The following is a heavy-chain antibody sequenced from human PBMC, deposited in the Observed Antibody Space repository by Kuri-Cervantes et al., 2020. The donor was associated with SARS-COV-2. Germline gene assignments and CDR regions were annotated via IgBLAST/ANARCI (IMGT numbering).Heavy chain of an antibody. Sequence: ASVKVSCKASGYTFTSYGISWVRQAPGQGLEWMGWINPNSGGTNYAQKFQGRVTMTRDTSISTAYMELSRLRSDDTAVYYCARDCSGTDCYVIVYGLSDWGQGTLVTVSS. D-gene: IGHD2-2*01. V-gene: IGHV1-2*02. CDR2: INPNSGGT. CDR3: ARDCSGTDCYVIVYGLSD. J-gene: IGHJ4*02. CDR1: GYTFTSYG.